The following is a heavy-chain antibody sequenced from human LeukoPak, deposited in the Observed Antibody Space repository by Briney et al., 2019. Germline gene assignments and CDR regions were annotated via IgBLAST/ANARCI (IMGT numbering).Heavy chain of an antibody. J-gene: IGHJ5*02. CDR2: ISSSSSYI. V-gene: IGHV3-21*01. CDR3: ARDRYSSGWSSNWFDP. CDR1: GFTFSSYS. Sequence: GGSLRLSCAASGFTFSSYSMNWVRQAPGKGLEWVSSISSSSSYIYYADSVKGRFTISRDNSKNTLYLQMNSLRAEDTAVYYCARDRYSSGWSSNWFDPWGQGTLVTVSS. D-gene: IGHD6-19*01.